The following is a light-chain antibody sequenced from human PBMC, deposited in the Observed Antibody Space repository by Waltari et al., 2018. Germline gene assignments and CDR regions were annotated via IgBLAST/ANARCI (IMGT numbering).Light chain of an antibody. V-gene: IGLV2-14*03. J-gene: IGLJ2*01. CDR2: DVS. Sequence: QSALTQPASVSGSPGQSITISCTGTSSDVGGYNYVSWYQQHPGKAPKLMIYDVSKRPSGVSNPFSGSKSGNTASLTISGLQAEDEADYYCSSYISSSTLELFGGGTSLTVL. CDR1: SSDVGGYNY. CDR3: SSYISSSTLEL.